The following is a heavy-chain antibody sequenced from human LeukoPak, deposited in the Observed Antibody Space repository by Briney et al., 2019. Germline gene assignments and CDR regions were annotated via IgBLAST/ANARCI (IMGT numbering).Heavy chain of an antibody. CDR1: GVTFSSYS. CDR3: AREYCSGGSCYPGIVNY. V-gene: IGHV3-48*01. Sequence: GGTLRLSCAASGVTFSSYSMNWVRQAPGQGLEWISYISNSSSTRYYASPVNRRFTISRDDAKNSLYLQMNSLRAEDTAVYYCAREYCSGGSCYPGIVNYWGQGTLVTVSS. J-gene: IGHJ4*02. D-gene: IGHD2-15*01. CDR2: ISNSSSTR.